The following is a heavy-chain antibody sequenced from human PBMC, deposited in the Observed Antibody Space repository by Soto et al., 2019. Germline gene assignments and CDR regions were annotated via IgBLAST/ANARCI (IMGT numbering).Heavy chain of an antibody. V-gene: IGHV4-39*01. CDR2: IYYSGST. CDR3: ARLRGEGLRFWTQRNFDY. D-gene: IGHD5-12*01. J-gene: IGHJ4*02. CDR1: GGSISSSSYY. Sequence: PSETLSLTCTVSGGSISSSSYYWGWIRQPPGKGLEWIGSIYYSGSTYYNPSLKSRVTISVDTSKNQISLKLSSVTAADTAVYYCARLRGEGLRFWTQRNFDYWGQGTLVTVSS.